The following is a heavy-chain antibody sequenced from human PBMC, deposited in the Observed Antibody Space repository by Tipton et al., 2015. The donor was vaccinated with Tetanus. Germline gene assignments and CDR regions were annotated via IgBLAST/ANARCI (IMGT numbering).Heavy chain of an antibody. D-gene: IGHD1-26*01. CDR1: GGSVSSGSYY. Sequence: LRLSCTVSGGSVSSGSYYWSWIRQPPGKGLEWIGYIYYSGSTNYNPSLKSRVTISVDTSKNQFSLKLSSVTAADTAVYYCARESGSYYVFDYWGQGTLVTVSS. CDR2: IYYSGST. V-gene: IGHV4-61*01. J-gene: IGHJ4*02. CDR3: ARESGSYYVFDY.